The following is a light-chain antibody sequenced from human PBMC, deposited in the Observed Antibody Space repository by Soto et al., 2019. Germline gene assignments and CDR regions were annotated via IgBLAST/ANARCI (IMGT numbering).Light chain of an antibody. CDR1: QGISSY. J-gene: IGKJ4*01. CDR3: QQLNSYALT. V-gene: IGKV1-9*01. CDR2: VGS. Sequence: DIHLTQSPSFLSASVGDRVTITCRASQGISSYVAWYQQKPGKAPKVLIYVGSTFPSGVPSRFSGTGSGTEFTLTISSLQPEDSATYYCQQLNSYALTFGGGTKVEIK.